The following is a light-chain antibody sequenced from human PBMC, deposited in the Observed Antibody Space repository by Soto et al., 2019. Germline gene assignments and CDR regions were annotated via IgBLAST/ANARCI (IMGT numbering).Light chain of an antibody. CDR1: QTVKSSY. CDR2: NVS. CDR3: QQYNNWAPIT. J-gene: IGKJ5*01. Sequence: DIVVPKSPLSLPVTLGQPSSLSCRASQTVKSSYLAWYQQKPGQAPRLIIFNVSSRATGIPHRFSGSGSGTDFSLTISRLEPEDFAVYYCQQYNNWAPITFGQGARLEIK. V-gene: IGKV3-20*01.